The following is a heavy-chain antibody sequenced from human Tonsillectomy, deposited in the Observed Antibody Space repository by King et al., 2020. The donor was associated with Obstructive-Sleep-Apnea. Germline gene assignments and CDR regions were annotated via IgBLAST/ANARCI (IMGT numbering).Heavy chain of an antibody. CDR2: IRYDGSNK. J-gene: IGHJ4*02. V-gene: IGHV3-30*02. Sequence: VQLVESGGGVVQPGGSLRLSCAASGFTFSSYGMHWVRQAPGKGLEWVACIRYDGSNKYYADSVKGRFTMSRDNSKNTLYLQMNSLRAEDTAVYYCAKDRNSGSYFDYWGQGTLVTVPS. CDR3: AKDRNSGSYFDY. CDR1: GFTFSSYG. D-gene: IGHD1-26*01.